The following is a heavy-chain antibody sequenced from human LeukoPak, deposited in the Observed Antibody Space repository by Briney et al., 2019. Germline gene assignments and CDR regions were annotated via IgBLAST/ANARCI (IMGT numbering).Heavy chain of an antibody. Sequence: GASVKVSCKASGYTFTGYYMHWVRQAPGQGLEWMGRINPNSGGTNYAQKFQGRVTMTRDTSISTAYMELSRLRPDDTAVYYCARDFRAVAGTINYWGQGTLVTVSS. CDR1: GYTFTGYY. D-gene: IGHD6-19*01. V-gene: IGHV1-2*06. CDR2: INPNSGGT. CDR3: ARDFRAVAGTINY. J-gene: IGHJ4*02.